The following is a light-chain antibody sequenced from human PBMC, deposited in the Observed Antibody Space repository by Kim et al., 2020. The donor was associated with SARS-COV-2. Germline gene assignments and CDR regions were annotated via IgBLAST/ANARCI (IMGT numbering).Light chain of an antibody. CDR2: GAI. V-gene: IGKV3-20*01. CDR3: QQYGGPPPIT. J-gene: IGKJ5*01. Sequence: PGQRAPLPSRASQPPSPNKFTWDQQEPGPPPRLLIHGAITRATGVPERFSGRGSGKDLTLTIRKLETEDFAGVYWQQYGGPPPITFGQGTRLEIK. CDR1: QPPSPNK.